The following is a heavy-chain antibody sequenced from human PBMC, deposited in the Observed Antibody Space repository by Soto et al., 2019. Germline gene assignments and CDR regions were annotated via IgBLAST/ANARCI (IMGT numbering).Heavy chain of an antibody. V-gene: IGHV3-30*01. CDR1: GFTFSRYA. CDR3: ARDFGDYESYYYGMDV. J-gene: IGHJ6*02. Sequence: QVQLVESGGGVVQPGRSLRLSCAASGFTFSRYAIHWVRQAPGKGLEWVAVVSYDGSDKFYADSVKGRFTISRDNSENTLYLQMNSLKPEDTAVYYCARDFGDYESYYYGMDVWGQGPTVTVSS. D-gene: IGHD4-17*01. CDR2: VSYDGSDK.